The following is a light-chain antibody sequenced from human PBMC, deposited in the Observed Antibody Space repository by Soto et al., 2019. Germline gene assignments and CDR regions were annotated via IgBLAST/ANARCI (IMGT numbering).Light chain of an antibody. V-gene: IGKV1-9*01. J-gene: IGKJ2*01. Sequence: PLTQSPSSLSASIGDRVTITCRASQDITNYLAWYQQQPGKAPKLLVYSASTLHSGVPTRFSGSGSGTEFILTIGRLQPEDFENYYCHHLAGTFGQGTKLEMK. CDR2: SAS. CDR1: QDITNY. CDR3: HHLAGT.